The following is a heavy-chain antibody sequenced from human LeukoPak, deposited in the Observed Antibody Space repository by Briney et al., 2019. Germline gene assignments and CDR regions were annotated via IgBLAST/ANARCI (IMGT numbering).Heavy chain of an antibody. CDR3: ARASWIRLPWFDP. CDR2: IYYSGST. Sequence: SETLSLTCTVSGGSISSYYWSWIRQPPGKGLEWIGYIYYSGSTNYNPSLKSRVTISVDTSKNQFSLKLSSVTAADTAVYYCARASWIRLPWFDPWGQGTLVTVSS. V-gene: IGHV4-59*01. CDR1: GGSISSYY. D-gene: IGHD5-18*01. J-gene: IGHJ5*02.